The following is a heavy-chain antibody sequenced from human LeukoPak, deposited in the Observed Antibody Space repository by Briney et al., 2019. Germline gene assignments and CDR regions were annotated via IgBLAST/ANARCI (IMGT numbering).Heavy chain of an antibody. CDR1: GFTFSSYG. Sequence: GGSLRLSCAASGFTFSSYGMHWVRQAPGKGLEWVAVISYDGTNKYYADSVKGRFTISRDNSKNTLHLQMNSLRAEDTALYYCAKDYLPYCGVDCYSPGEWGQGTPVTVSS. J-gene: IGHJ4*02. D-gene: IGHD2-21*02. CDR2: ISYDGTNK. V-gene: IGHV3-30*18. CDR3: AKDYLPYCGVDCYSPGE.